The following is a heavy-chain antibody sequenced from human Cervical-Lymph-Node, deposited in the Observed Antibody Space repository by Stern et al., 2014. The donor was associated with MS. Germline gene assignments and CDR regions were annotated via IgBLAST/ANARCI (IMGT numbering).Heavy chain of an antibody. J-gene: IGHJ4*02. CDR3: ARHVQGFDY. V-gene: IGHV5-51*01. CDR1: GYSFTIYY. Sequence: VQLVQSGAEVKKPGESLKISCKLSGYSFTIYYIAWVRQMPGKGLEWMGVIYPYDPDTTYSPSFQGQVTISADKSITTAYLQWSSLRASDTAMYYCARHVQGFDYWGQGTLVTVSS. CDR2: IYPYDPDT.